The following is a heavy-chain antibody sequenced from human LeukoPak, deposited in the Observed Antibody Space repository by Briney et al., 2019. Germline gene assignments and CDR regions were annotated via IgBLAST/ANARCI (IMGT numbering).Heavy chain of an antibody. CDR2: IKSKTDGGTT. Sequence: PGGSPRLSCAASGFTFSNAWMSWVRQAPGKGLEWVGRIKSKTDGGTTDYAAPVKGRFTISRDDSKNTLYLQMNSLKTEDTAVYYCTANYYGSGSYFFYWGQGTLVTVSS. J-gene: IGHJ4*02. CDR1: GFTFSNAW. V-gene: IGHV3-15*01. CDR3: TANYYGSGSYFFY. D-gene: IGHD3-10*01.